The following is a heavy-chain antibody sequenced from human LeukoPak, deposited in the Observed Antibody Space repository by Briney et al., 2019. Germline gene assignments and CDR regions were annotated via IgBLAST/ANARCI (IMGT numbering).Heavy chain of an antibody. CDR3: ARGTWTGARDYYYGMDV. CDR1: GGSISSGGYY. J-gene: IGHJ6*02. V-gene: IGHV4-30-2*01. CDR2: IYHSGST. D-gene: IGHD1-1*01. Sequence: SQTLSLTCTVSGGSISSGGYYWSWIRQPPGKGLEWIGYIYHSGSTYYNPSLKSRVTISVDRSKNQFSLNLSSATAADTAVYYCARGTWTGARDYYYGMDVWGQGTTVTVSS.